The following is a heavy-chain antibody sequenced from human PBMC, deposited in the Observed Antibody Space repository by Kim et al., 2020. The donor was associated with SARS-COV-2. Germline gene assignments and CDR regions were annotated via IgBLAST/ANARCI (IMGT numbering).Heavy chain of an antibody. V-gene: IGHV3-11*01. CDR2: ISSSGSTI. J-gene: IGHJ4*02. D-gene: IGHD3-9*01. CDR3: ARDCKYYDTVDY. Sequence: GGSLRLSCAASGFTFSDYHMSWIRQAPGKGLEWVSYISSSGSTIYYADSVKGRFTISRDNAKNSLYLQMNSLRAEDTAVYYCARDCKYYDTVDYWGQGTLVTVSS. CDR1: GFTFSDYH.